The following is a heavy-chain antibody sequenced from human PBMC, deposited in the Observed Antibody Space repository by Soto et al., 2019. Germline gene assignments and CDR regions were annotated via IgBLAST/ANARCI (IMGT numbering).Heavy chain of an antibody. CDR1: GYTFTSYA. CDR3: ARGYDFWSGYYLQRY. CDR2: INAGNGNT. D-gene: IGHD3-3*01. Sequence: ASVKVSCKASGYTFTSYAMHWVRQAPGQRLEWMGWINAGNGNTKYSQKFQGRVTITRDTSASTAYMELSSLRSEDTAVYYCARGYDFWSGYYLQRYWGQGTLVTVSS. J-gene: IGHJ4*02. V-gene: IGHV1-3*01.